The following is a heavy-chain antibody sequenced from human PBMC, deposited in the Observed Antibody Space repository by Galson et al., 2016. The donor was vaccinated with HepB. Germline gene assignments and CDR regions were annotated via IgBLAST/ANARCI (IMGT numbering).Heavy chain of an antibody. D-gene: IGHD5-18*01. Sequence: SVKVSCKASGHTFINYGFSWVRQAPGQGLEWMGWVTAYNGNTNYAQKFQGRVTMTTDTSTSTAYMELRSLRSDDTAIYYCARDFGIQLAGLDFWGQGTHVTVSS. CDR1: GHTFINYG. CDR2: VTAYNGNT. CDR3: ARDFGIQLAGLDF. J-gene: IGHJ4*02. V-gene: IGHV1-18*01.